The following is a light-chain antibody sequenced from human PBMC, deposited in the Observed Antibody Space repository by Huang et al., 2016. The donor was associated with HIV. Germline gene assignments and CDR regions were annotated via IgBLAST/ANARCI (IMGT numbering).Light chain of an antibody. Sequence: EIVLTQSPATLSLSPGERATLSCRASQSVNNYLAWYQQNPGQAPRLLIYDTSKRATGIPARFSGSGSGTDFALTISSLEPEDFAVYYCQQRSNWPITFGQGTRLEIK. CDR2: DTS. J-gene: IGKJ5*01. CDR3: QQRSNWPIT. CDR1: QSVNNY. V-gene: IGKV3-11*01.